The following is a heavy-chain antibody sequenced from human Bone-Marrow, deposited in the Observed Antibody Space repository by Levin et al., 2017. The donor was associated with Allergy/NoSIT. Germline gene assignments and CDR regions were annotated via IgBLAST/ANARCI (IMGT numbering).Heavy chain of an antibody. V-gene: IGHV3-23*01. D-gene: IGHD1-1*01. CDR2: INPTSEYI. CDR3: AKMPGSGGTGNFYFDV. J-gene: IGHJ6*03. Sequence: PGGSLRLSCAASGFTFTGYAISWVRQAPGKGLEWVSSINPTSEYIYYADSVKGRFTISRDNSKKTVFLQVSSLRAEDTAIYSCAKMPGSGGTGNFYFDVWGKGTTVTVSS. CDR1: GFTFTGYA.